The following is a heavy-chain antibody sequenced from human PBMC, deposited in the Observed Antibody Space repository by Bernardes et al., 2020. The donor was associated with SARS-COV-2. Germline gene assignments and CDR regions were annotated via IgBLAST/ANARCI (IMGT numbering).Heavy chain of an antibody. CDR1: GFTFSDYY. D-gene: IGHD6-13*01. Sequence: GGSPRLSCAASGFTFSDYYMSWIRQAPGKGLEWVSYISSSGSTIYYADSVKGRFTISRDNAKNSLYLQMNSLRAEDTAVYYCAGGYSSSWTAPSHDAFDIWGQGTMVTVSS. J-gene: IGHJ3*02. CDR2: ISSSGSTI. V-gene: IGHV3-11*01. CDR3: AGGYSSSWTAPSHDAFDI.